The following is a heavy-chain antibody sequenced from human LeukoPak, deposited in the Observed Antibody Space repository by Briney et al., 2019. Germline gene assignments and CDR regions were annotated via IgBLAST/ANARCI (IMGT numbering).Heavy chain of an antibody. CDR1: GFTFSIYW. Sequence: GGSLRLSCAASGFTFSIYWMSWVRQAPGKGLEWVANIKEDGSEKYYVDSVKSRFTISRDNDKNSLYLQLNSLRAEDTAVYYCARAPSRGITDYWGQGTLVTVSS. D-gene: IGHD3-10*01. CDR2: IKEDGSEK. CDR3: ARAPSRGITDY. J-gene: IGHJ4*02. V-gene: IGHV3-7*01.